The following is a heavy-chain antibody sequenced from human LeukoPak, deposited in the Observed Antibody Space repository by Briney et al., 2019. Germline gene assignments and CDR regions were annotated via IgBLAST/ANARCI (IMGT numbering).Heavy chain of an antibody. Sequence: SETLSLTCTVSGGSISSYYWSWIRQPPGKGLEWIGSIYYSGSTNYNPSLKSRVTISVDTSKNQFSLKLSSVTAADTAVYYCARELVGYYDSSGYTNWFDPWGQGTLVTVSS. CDR1: GGSISSYY. CDR3: ARELVGYYDSSGYTNWFDP. J-gene: IGHJ5*02. V-gene: IGHV4-59*01. CDR2: IYYSGST. D-gene: IGHD3-22*01.